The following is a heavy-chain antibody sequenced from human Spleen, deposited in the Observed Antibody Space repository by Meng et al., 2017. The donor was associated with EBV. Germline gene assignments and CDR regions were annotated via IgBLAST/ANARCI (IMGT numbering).Heavy chain of an antibody. V-gene: IGHV4-4*02. D-gene: IGHD3-22*01. CDR2: IHHSGTT. J-gene: IGHJ4*02. Sequence: LLASGPRLGNPSGTLGLRWSVSGASNDSSDWWTGVRQAPGKGLEWIGEIHHSGTTNYNPSLESRVTISIDKSDNQFSLKLTSVTAADTAVYYCARGLGGHYPTMEYWGQGTLVTVSS. CDR1: GASNDSSDW. CDR3: ARGLGGHYPTMEY.